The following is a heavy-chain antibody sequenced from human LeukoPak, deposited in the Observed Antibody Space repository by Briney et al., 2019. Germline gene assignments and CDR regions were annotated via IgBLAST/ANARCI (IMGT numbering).Heavy chain of an antibody. CDR2: ISYDGSNK. D-gene: IGHD3-10*01. V-gene: IGHV3-30*18. CDR3: ANARSGALDY. CDR1: GFTFSSYG. J-gene: IGHJ4*02. Sequence: GGPLRLSCAASGFTFSSYGMHWVRQAPGKGLEWVAVISYDGSNKYYADSVKGRFTISRDNSKNTLYLQMNSLRAEDTAVYYCANARSGALDYWGQGTLVTVSS.